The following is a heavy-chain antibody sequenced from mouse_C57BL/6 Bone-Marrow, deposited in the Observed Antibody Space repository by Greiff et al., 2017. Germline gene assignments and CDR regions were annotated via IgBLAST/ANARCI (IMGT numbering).Heavy chain of an antibody. Sequence: VQLQQPGAELVKPGASVKLSCKASGYTFTSYWMHWVKQRPGQGLEWIGMIHPNSGSTNYNEKFKSKATLTVDKASSTAYMQLSSLTSEDSAVYYCARSFFTTVDYWGQGTTLTVSS. J-gene: IGHJ2*01. V-gene: IGHV1-64*01. D-gene: IGHD1-1*01. CDR2: IHPNSGST. CDR1: GYTFTSYW. CDR3: ARSFFTTVDY.